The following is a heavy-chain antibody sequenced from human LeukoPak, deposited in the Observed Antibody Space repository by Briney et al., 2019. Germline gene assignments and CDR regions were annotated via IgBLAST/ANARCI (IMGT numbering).Heavy chain of an antibody. J-gene: IGHJ4*02. V-gene: IGHV3-33*01. Sequence: GGSLRLPCAASGFTFSSYGMHWVRQAPGKGLEWVAVIWYDGSNKYYADSVKGRFTISRDNSKNTLYLQMNSLRAEDTAVYYCARDRRGYSYGYFYWGQGTLVTVSS. CDR1: GFTFSSYG. D-gene: IGHD5-18*01. CDR3: ARDRRGYSYGYFY. CDR2: IWYDGSNK.